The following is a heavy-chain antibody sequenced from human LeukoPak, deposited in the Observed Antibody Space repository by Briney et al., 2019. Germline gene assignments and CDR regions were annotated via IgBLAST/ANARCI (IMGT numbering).Heavy chain of an antibody. CDR1: GGSISSSSYY. V-gene: IGHV4-39*07. CDR3: ASGQWLTLFDY. D-gene: IGHD6-19*01. J-gene: IGHJ4*02. CDR2: INHSGST. Sequence: PSETLSLTCTVSGGSISSSSYYWGWIRQPPGKGLEWIGEINHSGSTNYNPSLKSRVTISVDTSKNQFSLKLSSVTAADTAVYYCASGQWLTLFDYWGQGTLVTVSS.